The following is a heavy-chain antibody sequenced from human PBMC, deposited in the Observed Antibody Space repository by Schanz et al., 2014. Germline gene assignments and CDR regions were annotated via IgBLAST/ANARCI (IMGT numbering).Heavy chain of an antibody. CDR2: IWFDGNNK. D-gene: IGHD3-10*01. J-gene: IGHJ6*02. V-gene: IGHV3-33*06. Sequence: VQLLESGGGLVQPGGSLRLSCAASGFTFSSYAMSWVRQAPGKGLEWVAVIWFDGNNKFYADSVKGRFTISRDNSKNTLYLQMNSLRAEDTAVYYCAKSQYYGSGSYSDYYGVDVWGQGTTVTVSS. CDR3: AKSQYYGSGSYSDYYGVDV. CDR1: GFTFSSYA.